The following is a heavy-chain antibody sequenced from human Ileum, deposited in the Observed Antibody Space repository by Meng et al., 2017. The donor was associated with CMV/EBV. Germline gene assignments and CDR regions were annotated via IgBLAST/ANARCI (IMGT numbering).Heavy chain of an antibody. CDR3: VREMEAAGTISLAY. J-gene: IGHJ4*02. V-gene: IGHV1-18*01. CDR1: CYTFTTYG. D-gene: IGHD6-13*01. Sequence: NASCYTFTTYGLSWVRQAPGQGLEWMGWISAYYGSTNYAQKFRGRVTMTRDTSTTTAYMELRSLTSDDTAVYYCVREMEAAGTISLAYWGQGSLVTVSS. CDR2: ISAYYGST.